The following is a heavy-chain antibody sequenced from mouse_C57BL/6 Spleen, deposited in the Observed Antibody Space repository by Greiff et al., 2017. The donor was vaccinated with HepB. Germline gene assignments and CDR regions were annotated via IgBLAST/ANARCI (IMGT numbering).Heavy chain of an antibody. CDR2: IYPGSGNT. J-gene: IGHJ2*01. CDR1: GYTFTDYY. D-gene: IGHD1-1*01. Sequence: VQLQQSGAELVRPGASVKLSCKASGYTFTDYYINWVKQRPGQGLEWIARIYPGSGNTYYNEKFKGKATLTAEKSSSTAYMQLSSLTSEDSAVYFCARSSLLYYVRDYFDYWGQGTTLTVSS. CDR3: ARSSLLYYVRDYFDY. V-gene: IGHV1-76*01.